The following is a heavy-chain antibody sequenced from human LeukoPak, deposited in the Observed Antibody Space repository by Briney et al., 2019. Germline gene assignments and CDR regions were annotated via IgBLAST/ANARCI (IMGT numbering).Heavy chain of an antibody. CDR3: ARDLRASDH. V-gene: IGHV3-74*01. Sequence: RAGGSLRLSCAASGFAISAYWMYWVRQAPGQGLVWVSRSSPDGSFTTYADSVKGRFTISRDIAKNTLYLQMNSLRADDTAVYFCARDLRASDHWGQGTLVTVSS. CDR2: SSPDGSFT. CDR1: GFAISAYW. J-gene: IGHJ4*02.